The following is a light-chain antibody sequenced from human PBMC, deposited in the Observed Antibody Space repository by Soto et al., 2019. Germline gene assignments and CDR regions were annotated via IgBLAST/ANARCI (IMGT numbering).Light chain of an antibody. CDR1: NIGGKS. Sequence: SYELTQTSSVSVAPGQTARISCGVNNIGGKSVHWYQQKPGQAPVVVVYDDSDRPSVIPERFSGSNSGNTATLTISRVEAGDEADYHCQVWDDNSDHHVFGTGTKVTVL. V-gene: IGLV3-21*02. CDR2: DDS. CDR3: QVWDDNSDHHV. J-gene: IGLJ1*01.